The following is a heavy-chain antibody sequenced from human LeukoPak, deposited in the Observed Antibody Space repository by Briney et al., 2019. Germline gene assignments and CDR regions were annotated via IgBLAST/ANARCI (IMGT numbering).Heavy chain of an antibody. CDR2: IYYSGST. V-gene: IGHV4-59*01. J-gene: IGHJ5*02. Sequence: SETLSLTCTVSGGSISSYYWSWIRQPPGKGLEWIGYIYYSGSTNYNPSLKSRVTISVDTSKNQFSLKLSSVTAADTAVYYCARDPVGATGWNWFDPWGQGTLVTVSS. D-gene: IGHD1-26*01. CDR1: GGSISSYY. CDR3: ARDPVGATGWNWFDP.